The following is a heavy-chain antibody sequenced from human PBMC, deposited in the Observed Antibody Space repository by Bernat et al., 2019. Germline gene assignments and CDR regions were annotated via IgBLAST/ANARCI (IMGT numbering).Heavy chain of an antibody. V-gene: IGHV1-18*01. Sequence: QGELVQSGTEMKKLGASVRVSCKAPGFIFTSNGFAWVRQAPGQGLEWMGRVSAYNGDTQYAQKFQGRVLMTTDSSTTTAYMELKNLRSDDTAVYFCATTSVRLYWYFDLWGRGTLVTVSS. CDR1: GFIFTSNG. CDR2: VSAYNGDT. CDR3: ATTSVRLYWYFDL. J-gene: IGHJ2*01.